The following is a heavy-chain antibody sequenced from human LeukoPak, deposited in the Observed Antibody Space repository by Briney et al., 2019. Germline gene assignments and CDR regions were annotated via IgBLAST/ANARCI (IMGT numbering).Heavy chain of an antibody. CDR2: ISHDGTVK. CDR3: GKPNTAMVSRYFDY. V-gene: IGHV3-30*18. D-gene: IGHD5-18*01. Sequence: PGGSLRLSCPASGFSFSNYGMQWVRQAPGKGLEWVAVISHDGTVKHHADSVKGRFTISRDNSKNTLYLQMNSLRAEDTAVYYCGKPNTAMVSRYFDYWGQGTLVTVSS. CDR1: GFSFSNYG. J-gene: IGHJ4*02.